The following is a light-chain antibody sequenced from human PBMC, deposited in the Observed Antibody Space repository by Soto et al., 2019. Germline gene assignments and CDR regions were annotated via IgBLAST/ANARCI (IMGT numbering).Light chain of an antibody. CDR1: QGIRND. Sequence: AIQMTPSPSSLSASVGDRVTITCRASQGIRNDLGWYQQKPGKAPKLLIYGASSLQSGVPSRFSGSGSGTDFTLTISSLQPEDFATYYCQQLNNYPRTFGQGTKVDIK. J-gene: IGKJ1*01. CDR3: QQLNNYPRT. CDR2: GAS. V-gene: IGKV1-6*01.